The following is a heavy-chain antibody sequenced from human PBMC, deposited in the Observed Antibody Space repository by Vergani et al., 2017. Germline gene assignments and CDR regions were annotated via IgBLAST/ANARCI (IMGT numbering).Heavy chain of an antibody. Sequence: QVQLQQWGAGLLKPSETLSLTCAVYGGSFSGYYWSWIRQPPGKGLEWIGEINHSGSTNYNPSLKSRVTISVDTSKNQFSLKLSSVTAADTAVYYCARGDVGSSWYFVKVNWFDPWGQGTLVTVSS. D-gene: IGHD6-13*01. J-gene: IGHJ5*02. V-gene: IGHV4-34*01. CDR3: ARGDVGSSWYFVKVNWFDP. CDR2: INHSGST. CDR1: GGSFSGYY.